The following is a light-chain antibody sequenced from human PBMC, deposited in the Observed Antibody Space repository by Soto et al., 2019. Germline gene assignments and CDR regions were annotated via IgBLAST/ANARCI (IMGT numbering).Light chain of an antibody. V-gene: IGKV1-6*01. CDR1: QGIRSE. Sequence: AIHMTQSPSSLSASVGDRVTITCRASQGIRSELAWYQQKPGKAPNLLIYAASTLHSGVPSRFSGSGSGTDFTLTISSLQPEDFATYYCLHDYNYPRTFGQGTKVEVK. CDR2: AAS. CDR3: LHDYNYPRT. J-gene: IGKJ1*01.